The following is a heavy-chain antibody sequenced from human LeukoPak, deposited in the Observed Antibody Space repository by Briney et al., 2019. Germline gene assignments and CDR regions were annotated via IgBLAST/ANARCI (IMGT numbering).Heavy chain of an antibody. V-gene: IGHV3-21*01. CDR1: GFTFSSFS. J-gene: IGHJ6*03. D-gene: IGHD6-6*01. CDR3: ARGGIAGRAVYYYYMDV. CDR2: ISAVGTYI. Sequence: GGPLRLSCAVSGFTFSSFSMNWLRQAPGKGLEGVASISAVGTYIYYADSVKGRFTISRDKVEKSVYLEWLGRTGQDTDLYFCARGGIAGRAVYYYYMDVWGKGTTVTVSS.